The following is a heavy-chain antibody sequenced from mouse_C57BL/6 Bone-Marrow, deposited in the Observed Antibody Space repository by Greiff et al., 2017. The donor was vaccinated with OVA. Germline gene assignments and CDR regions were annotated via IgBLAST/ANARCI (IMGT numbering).Heavy chain of an antibody. J-gene: IGHJ4*01. CDR1: GYTFTSYT. D-gene: IGHD2-1*01. Sequence: VKLQESGAELARPGASVKMSCKASGYTFTSYTMHWVKQRPGQGLEWIGYINPSSGYTKYNQKFKDKATLTADKSSSTAYMQLSSLTSEDSAVYYCSRGLYSMDYWGQGTSVTVSS. CDR2: INPSSGYT. CDR3: SRGLYSMDY. V-gene: IGHV1-4*01.